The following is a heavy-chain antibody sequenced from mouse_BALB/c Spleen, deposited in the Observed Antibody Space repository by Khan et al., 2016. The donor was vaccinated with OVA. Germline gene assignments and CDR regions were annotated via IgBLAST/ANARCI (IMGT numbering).Heavy chain of an antibody. V-gene: IGHV9-3-1*01. CDR2: INTYTGNP. Sequence: QMQLEQSGPELKKPGETVKISCKASGYTFTNNGMNWVKQTPGKGLKWMGWINTYTGNPTYADDFKGRVTFTLETSASTVYLQLNNLKNEDSAAYFCAREGYNCTMDYWGQGTSVTVSS. D-gene: IGHD4-1*02. J-gene: IGHJ4*01. CDR1: GYTFTNNG. CDR3: AREGYNCTMDY.